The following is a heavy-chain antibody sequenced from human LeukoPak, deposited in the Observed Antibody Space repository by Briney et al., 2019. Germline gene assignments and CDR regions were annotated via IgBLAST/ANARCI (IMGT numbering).Heavy chain of an antibody. CDR2: INPSGGST. CDR1: GYNFISYY. CDR3: AREDVVLVDAVRYYYYGMDV. J-gene: IGHJ6*02. Sequence: VSVKVSCKASGYNFISYYMHWVRQAPGKGLDWVGIINPSGGSTSYAQKFQDRVTMTRDTSTSTVYMELSSLKSEDTAVYYCAREDVVLVDAVRYYYYGMDVWGQGTTVTVSS. D-gene: IGHD2-8*01. V-gene: IGHV1-46*01.